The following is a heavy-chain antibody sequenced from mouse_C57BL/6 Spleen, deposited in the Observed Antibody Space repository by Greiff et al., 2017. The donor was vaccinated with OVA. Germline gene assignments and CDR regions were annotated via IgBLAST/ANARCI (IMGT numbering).Heavy chain of an antibody. J-gene: IGHJ2*01. V-gene: IGHV1-15*01. Sequence: QVHVKQSGAELVRPGASVTLSCKASGYTFTDYEMHWVKQTPVHGLEWIGAIDPETGGTAYNQKFKGKAILTADKSSSTAYMELRSLTSEDSAVYYCTTMDYFDYWGQGTTLTVSS. CDR1: GYTFTDYE. CDR3: TTMDYFDY. D-gene: IGHD1-1*02. CDR2: IDPETGGT.